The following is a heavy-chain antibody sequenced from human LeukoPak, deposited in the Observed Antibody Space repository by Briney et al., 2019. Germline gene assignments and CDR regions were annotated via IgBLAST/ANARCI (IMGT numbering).Heavy chain of an antibody. D-gene: IGHD6-13*01. J-gene: IGHJ4*02. Sequence: AASVKVSCKASGYTFTGYYIHWVRQAPGQGLEWMGWINPNSGVTHYPQKFQGRVTMTRDTSIRTAYMEVSSLRSDDTAVYYCARVGSSSWYDDYWGQGTLVTVSS. CDR2: INPNSGVT. V-gene: IGHV1-2*02. CDR1: GYTFTGYY. CDR3: ARVGSSSWYDDY.